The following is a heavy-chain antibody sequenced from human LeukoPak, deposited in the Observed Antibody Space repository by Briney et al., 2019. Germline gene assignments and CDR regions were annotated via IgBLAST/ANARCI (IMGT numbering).Heavy chain of an antibody. J-gene: IGHJ4*02. V-gene: IGHV1-2*06. CDR1: GYTFTDYY. CDR3: ARDFERPDY. Sequence: ASVKVSCKASGYTFTDYYIHWVRQAPGQGIEWMGRINPNSGGTNYAQKFQGRVTMTRDTSISTAYMELRRLRSDDTAVYYCARDFERPDYWGQGTLVTVSS. CDR2: INPNSGGT.